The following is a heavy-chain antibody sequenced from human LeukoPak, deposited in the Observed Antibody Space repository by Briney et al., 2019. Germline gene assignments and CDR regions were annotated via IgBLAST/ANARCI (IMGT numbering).Heavy chain of an antibody. V-gene: IGHV3-48*03. D-gene: IGHD2-21*01. CDR3: AKAPVTTCSGAYCYPFDY. CDR1: GFTFSSYE. CDR2: ISSSGSTI. Sequence: HPWGALRLSCAASGFTFSSYEMNWVRQAPGKGLEWVSYISSSGSTIYYADSVKGRFTISRDSSKNTLYLQMNRLRAEDAAVYYCAKAPVTTCSGAYCYPFDYWGQGTLVTVSS. J-gene: IGHJ4*02.